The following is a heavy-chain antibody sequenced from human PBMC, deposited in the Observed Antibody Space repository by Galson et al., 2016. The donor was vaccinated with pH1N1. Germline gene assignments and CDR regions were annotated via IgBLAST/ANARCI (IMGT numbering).Heavy chain of an antibody. CDR1: GGTLSSCA. D-gene: IGHD3-3*01. V-gene: IGHV1-69*04. J-gene: IGHJ4*02. CDR2: ILPILGIP. CDR3: ARDREDYWSGYLFDY. Sequence: SVKVSCKASGGTLSSCAISWVRQAPGRGLEWMGNILPILGIPDYAQKFQDRVKITADKSTNTAYLELSSLRSEVTAVYYCARDREDYWSGYLFDYWGQGTLVTVAS.